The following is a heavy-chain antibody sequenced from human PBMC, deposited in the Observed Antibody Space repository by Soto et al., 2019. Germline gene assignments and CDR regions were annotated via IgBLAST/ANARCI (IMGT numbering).Heavy chain of an antibody. CDR3: AKDLSSGVLRNWFDP. J-gene: IGHJ5*02. CDR1: GFTFSSYA. V-gene: IGHV3-23*01. Sequence: PGGSLRLSCAASGFTFSSYAMTWVRQAPGRGLEWVSSIAGSGISSFYAESVKGRFTISRDNSNNTLYLQMSGLRAEDTAVYYGAKDLSSGVLRNWFDPWGQGTLVTVSS. CDR2: IAGSGISS. D-gene: IGHD6-19*01.